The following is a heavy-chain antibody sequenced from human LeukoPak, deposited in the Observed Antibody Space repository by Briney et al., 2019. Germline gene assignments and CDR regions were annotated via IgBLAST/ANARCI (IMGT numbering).Heavy chain of an antibody. CDR3: ARGGTVVSGSYGMDV. Sequence: GGSLRLSCAASGFTFSSYGMHWVRQAPGKGLGWVSVIWYDGSNKYYADSVKGRFTISRDNSKNTLYLQMNSLRAEDTAVYYCARGGTVVSGSYGMDVWGLGTTVTVSS. V-gene: IGHV3-33*01. J-gene: IGHJ6*02. D-gene: IGHD2-21*01. CDR1: GFTFSSYG. CDR2: IWYDGSNK.